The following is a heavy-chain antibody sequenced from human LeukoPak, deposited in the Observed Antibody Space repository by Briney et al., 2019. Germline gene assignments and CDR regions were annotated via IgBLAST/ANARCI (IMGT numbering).Heavy chain of an antibody. CDR1: GDSVSNNSAV. CDR2: TYYRSKWYN. J-gene: IGHJ5*02. CDR3: ARRYYGSVAFDP. Sequence: SQTLSLTCAISGDSVSNNSAVWNWIRQSPSRGLEWLGRTYYRSKWYNDYGASVKSRITVNPGTSKNQFSLQLNSVTPEDTAVYYCARRYYGSVAFDPWGQGTLVTVSS. V-gene: IGHV6-1*01. D-gene: IGHD3-10*01.